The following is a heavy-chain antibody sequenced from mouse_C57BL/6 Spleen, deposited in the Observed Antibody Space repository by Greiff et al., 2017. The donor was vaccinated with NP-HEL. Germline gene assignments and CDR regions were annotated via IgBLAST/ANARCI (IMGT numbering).Heavy chain of an antibody. CDR1: GYTFTSYW. D-gene: IGHD3-2*02. CDR3: ARAQATGWFAY. CDR2: IDPSDSYT. J-gene: IGHJ3*01. Sequence: QVQLQQPGAELVKPGASVKLSCKASGYTFTSYWMQWVKQRPGQGLEWIGEIDPSDSYTNYTQKFKGKATLTVDTSSSTAYMQLSSLTSEDSAVYYCARAQATGWFAYWGQGTLVTVSA. V-gene: IGHV1-50*01.